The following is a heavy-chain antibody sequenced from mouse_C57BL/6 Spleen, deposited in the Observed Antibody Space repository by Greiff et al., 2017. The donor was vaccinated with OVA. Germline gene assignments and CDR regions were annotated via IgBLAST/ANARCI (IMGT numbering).Heavy chain of an antibody. CDR1: GYTFTDYY. J-gene: IGHJ3*01. CDR2: INPNNGGT. D-gene: IGHD2-4*01. CDR3: ARGGYDYEFAY. V-gene: IGHV1-26*01. Sequence: EVQLQQSGPELVKPGASVKISCKASGYTFTDYYMNWVKQSPGKSLEWIGDINPNNGGTSYNQKFKGKATLTVDKSSSTAYMELRSLTSEDSAVYYCARGGYDYEFAYWGQGTLVTVSA.